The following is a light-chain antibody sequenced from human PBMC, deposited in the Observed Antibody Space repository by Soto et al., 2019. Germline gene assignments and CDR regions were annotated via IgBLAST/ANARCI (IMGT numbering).Light chain of an antibody. CDR1: QDINNY. V-gene: IGKV1-27*01. CDR2: AAS. CDR3: QKYNSAPRT. J-gene: IGKJ1*01. Sequence: DIQMTQSPSSLSASVGDRVTITCRASQDINNYLAWYQVQPGKGPKLLIYAASTLQSGVPSRFSGSGSWTDFTLTISSLQPEYVAPYFCQKYNSAPRTFGQGTRVEI.